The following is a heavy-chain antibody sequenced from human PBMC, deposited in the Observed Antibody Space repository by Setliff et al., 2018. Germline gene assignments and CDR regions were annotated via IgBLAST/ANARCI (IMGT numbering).Heavy chain of an antibody. CDR2: IYNSGET. CDR1: GFMFDDYA. D-gene: IGHD3-16*01. J-gene: IGHJ5*02. V-gene: IGHV3-20*04. CDR3: AIDLGNWFDP. Sequence: GGSLRLSCAASGFMFDDYAMAWARQAPGKGLEWVSVIYNSGETYYADSVKGRFSISRDTSKNTLYLQMNSLTVEDTALYYCAIDLGNWFDPWGQGTLVTVSS.